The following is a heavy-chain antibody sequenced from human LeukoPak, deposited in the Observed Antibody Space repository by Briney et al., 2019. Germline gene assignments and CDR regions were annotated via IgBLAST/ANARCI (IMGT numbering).Heavy chain of an antibody. CDR1: GFTFSSYA. Sequence: PGGSLRLSCAASGFTFSSYAMSWVRQAPGKGLEWVSAISGSGGSTYYADSVKGRFTISRDNSKNTLYLQMNSLRAEDTAVYYCARKIAAAGLNWFDPWGQGTPVTVSS. CDR2: ISGSGGST. CDR3: ARKIAAAGLNWFDP. J-gene: IGHJ5*02. V-gene: IGHV3-23*01. D-gene: IGHD6-13*01.